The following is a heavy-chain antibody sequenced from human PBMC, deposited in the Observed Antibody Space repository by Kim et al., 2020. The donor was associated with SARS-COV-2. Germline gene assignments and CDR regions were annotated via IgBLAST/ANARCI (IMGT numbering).Heavy chain of an antibody. CDR1: GFTFSSYA. CDR3: AKVTSPGYSGSYSLDY. CDR2: IWYDGSNK. D-gene: IGHD1-26*01. V-gene: IGHV3-33*06. Sequence: GGSLRLSCAASGFTFSSYAMHWVRQAPGKGLEWVAVIWYDGSNKYYADSVKGRFTISRDNSKNTLYLQMNSLRAEDTAVYYCAKVTSPGYSGSYSLDYWGQRTLVTVSP. J-gene: IGHJ4*02.